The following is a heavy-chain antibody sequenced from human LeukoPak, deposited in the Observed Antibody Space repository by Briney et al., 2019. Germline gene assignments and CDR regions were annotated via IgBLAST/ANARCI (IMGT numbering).Heavy chain of an antibody. CDR2: INPSGGST. V-gene: IGHV1-46*01. CDR3: ARDRNIAASYYYYYYYMDV. CDR1: GYTFTSYY. D-gene: IGHD6-6*01. Sequence: GASVKVSCKASGYTFTSYYMHWVRQAPGQGLEWMGIINPSGGSTSYAQKFQGRVTMTRDTSTRTVYMELSSLRSEDTAVYYCARDRNIAASYYYYYYYMDVWGKGTTVTVSS. J-gene: IGHJ6*03.